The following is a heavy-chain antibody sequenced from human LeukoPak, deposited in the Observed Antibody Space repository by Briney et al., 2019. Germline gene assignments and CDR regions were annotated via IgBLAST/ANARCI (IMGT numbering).Heavy chain of an antibody. D-gene: IGHD3-10*01. Sequence: SETLSLTCTVSGGSISSGSYYWSWIPRPAGKGLEWIWRIYTSGSTNYNPSLKSRVTISVDTSKNQFSLKLSSVTAADTAVYYCARDSYYGSGTPKGWFDPWGQGTLVTVSS. J-gene: IGHJ5*02. CDR1: GGSISSGSYY. CDR2: IYTSGST. V-gene: IGHV4-61*02. CDR3: ARDSYYGSGTPKGWFDP.